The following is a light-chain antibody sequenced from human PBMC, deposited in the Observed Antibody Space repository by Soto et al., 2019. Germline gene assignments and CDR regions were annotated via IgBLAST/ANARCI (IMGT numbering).Light chain of an antibody. V-gene: IGLV1-40*01. Sequence: QSVLTQPPSVSGAPGQRVTISCTGSSSNIGAGYDVHWYQQLPETAPKLLMYANSNRPSGVPDRFSGSKSGTSASLAITGLQAEDEADFSCQSYDSSLSAWVFGGGTKLTVL. CDR3: QSYDSSLSAWV. CDR2: ANS. CDR1: SSNIGAGYD. J-gene: IGLJ3*02.